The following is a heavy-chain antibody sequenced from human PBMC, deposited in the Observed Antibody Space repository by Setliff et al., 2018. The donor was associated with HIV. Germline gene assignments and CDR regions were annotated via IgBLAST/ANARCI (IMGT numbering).Heavy chain of an antibody. J-gene: IGHJ6*03. V-gene: IGHV1-18*01. CDR3: ERDRNIILRGGSYYYMDV. CDR2: ISIHNGNS. Sequence: ASVKVSCKASGYNFGSYGLSWVRQAPGQGLEWMGWISIHNGNSNSPQKFEDRVTLTFDTSPSTAYLDLRGLRSDETAVYYCERDRNIILRGGSYYYMDVWGKGTTVTVSS. D-gene: IGHD1-26*01. CDR1: GYNFGSYG.